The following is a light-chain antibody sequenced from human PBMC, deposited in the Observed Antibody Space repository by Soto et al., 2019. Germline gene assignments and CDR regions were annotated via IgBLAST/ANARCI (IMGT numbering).Light chain of an antibody. CDR3: QQYGGSPPFT. CDR2: GAS. V-gene: IGKV3-20*01. CDR1: QSVSNSY. J-gene: IGKJ3*01. Sequence: EIVLTQSPGTLSLSPGERATLYCRASQSVSNSYLTWYQQKPGQAPRLLIYGASNRATGIPDRFSGSGSGTDFTLTISRLEPEDFAMYYCQQYGGSPPFTFGPGTKVDIK.